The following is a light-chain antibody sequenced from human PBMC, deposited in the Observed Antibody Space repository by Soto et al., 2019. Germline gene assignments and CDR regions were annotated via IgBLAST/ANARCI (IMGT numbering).Light chain of an antibody. CDR2: SND. V-gene: IGLV1-44*01. CDR3: AVWDDSLDGVV. CDR1: SSNIGDNT. Sequence: QSVLTQPPSASGTPGQSVTISCSGSSSNIGDNTVNWYQQLPGTAPKLLMYSNDQRWSGVPDRFSGSKSGTSASLAISGLQSEDEADYYCAVWDDSLDGVVLGGGTKLTVL. J-gene: IGLJ2*01.